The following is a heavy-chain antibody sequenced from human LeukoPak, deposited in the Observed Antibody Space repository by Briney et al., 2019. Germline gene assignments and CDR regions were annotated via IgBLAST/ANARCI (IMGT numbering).Heavy chain of an antibody. CDR3: ARLRVIDSSGFYYVDY. CDR2: MYHSGST. CDR1: GYSISSGSY. V-gene: IGHV4-38-2*01. Sequence: SETLSLTCAVSGYSISSGSYWGWIRQPPGKGLEWIGNMYHSGSTYSNPSLKSRVTISVDTSKNHFSLRLRSVTAADTAVYYCARLRVIDSSGFYYVDYWGQGTLVTVSS. J-gene: IGHJ4*02. D-gene: IGHD3-22*01.